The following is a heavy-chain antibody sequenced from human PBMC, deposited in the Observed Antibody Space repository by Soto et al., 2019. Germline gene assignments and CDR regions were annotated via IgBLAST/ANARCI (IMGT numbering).Heavy chain of an antibody. Sequence: QVQLVESGGGVVQPGRSLRLSCAASRFTFNTYGMHWVRQAPGKGLEWVAVISYDGSNKYYADSVKGRLTISRDNSKNTLYLQMNSLRAEDTAVYYCAKGQHCSSTSCYFYYYGMDVWGQGTTVAVSS. CDR3: AKGQHCSSTSCYFYYYGMDV. D-gene: IGHD2-2*01. CDR1: RFTFNTYG. J-gene: IGHJ6*02. V-gene: IGHV3-30*18. CDR2: ISYDGSNK.